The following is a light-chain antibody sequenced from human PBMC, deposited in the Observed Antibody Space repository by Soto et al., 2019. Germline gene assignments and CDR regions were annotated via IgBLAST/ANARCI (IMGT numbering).Light chain of an antibody. CDR3: LLYYGGAHV. J-gene: IGLJ1*01. CDR2: STS. Sequence: QSVVTQEPSLTVSPGGTVTLTCASSKGAVTSGPYPNWFQQKPGQPPRALIYSTSIKHSWTPARFSGSLLGGKVALTLSGXXXXXXAXXYCLLYYGGAHVFGPGTKVTVL. V-gene: IGLV7-43*01. CDR1: KGAVTSGPY.